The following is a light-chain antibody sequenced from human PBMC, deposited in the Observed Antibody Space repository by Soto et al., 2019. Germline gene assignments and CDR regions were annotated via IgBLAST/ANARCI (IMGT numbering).Light chain of an antibody. J-gene: IGKJ1*01. Sequence: EIILTQSPATLSVSPGERATLSCRASQRVNSNLAWYQQKPGQAPRLLIYGASTRATGIPARFSGSGSGTEFTLTISSLQSEDFVIYYCQQYNNWPPGTFGQGTKGEIK. CDR2: GAS. CDR3: QQYNNWPPGT. CDR1: QRVNSN. V-gene: IGKV3-15*01.